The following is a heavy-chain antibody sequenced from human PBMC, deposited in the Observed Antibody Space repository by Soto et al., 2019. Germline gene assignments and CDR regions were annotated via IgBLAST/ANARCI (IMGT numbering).Heavy chain of an antibody. D-gene: IGHD2-15*01. CDR2: FDPEDGET. CDR1: GYTLTELS. Sequence: ASVKVSCKVSGYTLTELSMHWVRQAPGKGLEWMGGFDPEDGETIYAQKFQGRVTMTEDTSTDTAYMELSSLRSEDTAVYYCATGYLAVVVAAMGLGYWGQGTLVTVSS. CDR3: ATGYLAVVVAAMGLGY. J-gene: IGHJ4*02. V-gene: IGHV1-24*01.